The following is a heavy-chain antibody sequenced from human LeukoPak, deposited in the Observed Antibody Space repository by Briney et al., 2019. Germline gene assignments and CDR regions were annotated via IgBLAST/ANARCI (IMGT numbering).Heavy chain of an antibody. CDR2: ISAYNGNT. CDR3: ARDHPVSGSYYLQGPLNY. CDR1: GYTFTSYG. Sequence: ASVKVSCKASGYTFTSYGISWVRQAPGQGLEWMGWISAYNGNTNYAQKLQGRVTMTTDTSTSTAYMELRSLRSDDTAVHYCARDHPVSGSYYLQGPLNYWGQGTLVTVSS. D-gene: IGHD3-10*01. V-gene: IGHV1-18*01. J-gene: IGHJ4*02.